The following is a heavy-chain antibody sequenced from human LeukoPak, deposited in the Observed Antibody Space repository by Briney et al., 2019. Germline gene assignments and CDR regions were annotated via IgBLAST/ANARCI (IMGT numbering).Heavy chain of an antibody. Sequence: GESLKISCKGSGYSFNSYWIGWVRQMPGKGLEWMGVIYPGDSDTRYSPSFQGQVTISADKSISTAYLQWSGLKASDTAMYYCARRGSGSLDWFDPWGQGTLVTVSS. CDR2: IYPGDSDT. CDR1: GYSFNSYW. V-gene: IGHV5-51*01. CDR3: ARRGSGSLDWFDP. J-gene: IGHJ5*02. D-gene: IGHD3-10*01.